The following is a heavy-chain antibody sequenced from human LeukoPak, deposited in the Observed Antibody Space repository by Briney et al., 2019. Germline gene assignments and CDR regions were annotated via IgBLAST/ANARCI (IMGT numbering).Heavy chain of an antibody. CDR3: ARHISSGSGTYAHFDY. V-gene: IGHV4-61*05. Sequence: SETLSLTCTVSGGSISSSSYYWGWIRQPPGKGLEWIGYIHYNGNTNYSPSLKSRVTMSLDTSKNQVSLNLNSVTAADTAVYYCARHISSGSGTYAHFDYWGQGTLVTVSS. CDR2: IHYNGNT. D-gene: IGHD1-26*01. CDR1: GGSISSSSYY. J-gene: IGHJ4*02.